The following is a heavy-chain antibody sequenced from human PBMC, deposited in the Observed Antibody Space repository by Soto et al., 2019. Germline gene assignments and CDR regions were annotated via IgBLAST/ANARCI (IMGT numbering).Heavy chain of an antibody. CDR1: GGTFSSYA. CDR3: ARDDSGFSGSHYIDYFNY. CDR2: IIPIFGTA. D-gene: IGHD1-26*01. J-gene: IGHJ4*02. Sequence: ASVKVSCKASGGTFSSYAISWVRQAPGQGLEWMGGIIPIFGTANYAQKFQGRVTITADESTSTVYMQLSSLTSEDTAVYYCARDDSGFSGSHYIDYFNYWGQGALVTVSS. V-gene: IGHV1-69*13.